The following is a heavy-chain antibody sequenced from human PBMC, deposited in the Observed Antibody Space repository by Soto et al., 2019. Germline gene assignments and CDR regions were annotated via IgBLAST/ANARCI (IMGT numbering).Heavy chain of an antibody. D-gene: IGHD3-22*01. CDR3: TTAPMIVVTEDY. CDR1: GFPFGDAG. V-gene: IGHV3-15*07. Sequence: PVVPLRLSCTASGFPFGDAGMHWVRQAPGKGLEWVGRIKSKTDGGTTDYAAPVKGRFTISRDDSKNTLYLQMNSLKTEDTAVYYCTTAPMIVVTEDYWGQGTLVTVSS. J-gene: IGHJ4*02. CDR2: IKSKTDGGTT.